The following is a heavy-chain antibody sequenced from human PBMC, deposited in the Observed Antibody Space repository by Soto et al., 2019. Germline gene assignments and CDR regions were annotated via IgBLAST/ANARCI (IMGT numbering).Heavy chain of an antibody. CDR3: ARDPYNGMDV. Sequence: QVQLQESSPGLVKPSETLSLTCTVSGGSISSGGYYWTWVRQLSGKGLEWIGYIHNSGFTYYNPSLKSRVTISVGTSKTHFSLKLSSVTAADTAVYYCARDPYNGMDVWGQGTTVTVSS. CDR2: IHNSGFT. J-gene: IGHJ6*02. V-gene: IGHV4-31*03. D-gene: IGHD1-20*01. CDR1: GGSISSGGYY.